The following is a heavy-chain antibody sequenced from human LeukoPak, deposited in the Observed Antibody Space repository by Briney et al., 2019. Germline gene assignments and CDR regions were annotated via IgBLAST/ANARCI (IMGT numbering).Heavy chain of an antibody. Sequence: GGSLRLSCAASGFPFSRYWLSWVRQAPGKGLEWVANIKQDGSEKYYVDSVKGRFTISRDNAKNTLYLQMNSLRADDTAVYYCAKDVVGAINYFDYWGQGTLVTVSS. J-gene: IGHJ4*02. CDR3: AKDVVGAINYFDY. V-gene: IGHV3-7*05. CDR2: IKQDGSEK. CDR1: GFPFSRYW. D-gene: IGHD1-26*01.